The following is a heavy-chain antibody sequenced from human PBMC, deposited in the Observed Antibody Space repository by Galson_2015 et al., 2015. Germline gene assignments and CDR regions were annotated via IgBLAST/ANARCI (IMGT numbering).Heavy chain of an antibody. CDR1: GFTFSSYA. CDR3: ARDLPPTTMIVVVITGGMDV. J-gene: IGHJ6*02. Sequence: SLRLSCAASGFTFSSYAMHWVRQAPGKGLEWVAVISYDGSNKYYADSVKGRFTISRDNSKNTLYLQMNSLRAEDTAVYYCARDLPPTTMIVVVITGGMDVWGQGTTVTVSS. D-gene: IGHD3-22*01. CDR2: ISYDGSNK. V-gene: IGHV3-30-3*01.